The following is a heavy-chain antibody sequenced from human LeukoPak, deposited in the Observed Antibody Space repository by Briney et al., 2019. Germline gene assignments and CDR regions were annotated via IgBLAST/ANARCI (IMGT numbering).Heavy chain of an antibody. Sequence: SETLSLTCAVYGGSFSGYYWSWIRQPPGKGLEWIGEINHSGSTNYNPSLKSRVTISVDTSKNQFSLKLSSVTAADTAVYYCGRDLRTIYSRENFSWFDPWGQGTLVTVSS. D-gene: IGHD1-14*01. J-gene: IGHJ5*02. CDR1: GGSFSGYY. V-gene: IGHV4-34*01. CDR2: INHSGST. CDR3: GRDLRTIYSRENFSWFDP.